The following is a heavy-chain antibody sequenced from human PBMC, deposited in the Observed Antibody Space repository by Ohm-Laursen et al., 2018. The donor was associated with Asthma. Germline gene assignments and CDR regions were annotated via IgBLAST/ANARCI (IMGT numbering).Heavy chain of an antibody. Sequence: SETLSLTCAVSGGSISSGGYSWSWIRQPPGKGLEWIGYIYHSGSTYYNPSLKSRVTISVGTSKNQFSLKLSSVTAADTAVYYCARTWELYYFDYWGQGTLVTVSS. V-gene: IGHV4-30-2*05. CDR2: IYHSGST. J-gene: IGHJ4*02. D-gene: IGHD1-26*01. CDR3: ARTWELYYFDY. CDR1: GGSISSGGYS.